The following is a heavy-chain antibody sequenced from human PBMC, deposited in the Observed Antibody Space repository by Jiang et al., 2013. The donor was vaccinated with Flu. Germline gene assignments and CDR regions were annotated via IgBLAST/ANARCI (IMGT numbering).Heavy chain of an antibody. CDR2: TYYRSKWYS. D-gene: IGHD5-12*01. CDR1: GDSVSSNSAA. J-gene: IGHJ3*02. Sequence: QTLSLTCAISGDSVSSNSAAWNWIRQSPSRGLEWLGRTYYRSKWYSDYAVSVKSRITINPRHIPRTQFSLQLNSVTPEDTAVYYCASSGIVATILGLDTFDIWGQGTMVTVSS. V-gene: IGHV6-1*01. CDR3: ASSGIVATILGLDTFDI.